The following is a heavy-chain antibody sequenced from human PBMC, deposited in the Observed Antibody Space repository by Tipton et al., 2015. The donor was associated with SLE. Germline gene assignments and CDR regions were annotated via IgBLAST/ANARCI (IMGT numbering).Heavy chain of an antibody. CDR1: GGSISSHY. CDR3: ARRTIFGVVQNVFDI. V-gene: IGHV4-59*08. J-gene: IGHJ3*02. D-gene: IGHD3-3*01. Sequence: TLSLTCTVSGGSISSHYWSWIRQPPGKGLEWIGYIYYSGSTSYNPSLKSRVTISIDTSKNRFSLKLSSVTAADTAVYYCARRTIFGVVQNVFDIWGQGTMVTVSS. CDR2: IYYSGST.